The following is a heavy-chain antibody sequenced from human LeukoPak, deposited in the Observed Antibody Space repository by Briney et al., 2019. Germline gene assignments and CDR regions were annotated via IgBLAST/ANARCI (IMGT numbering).Heavy chain of an antibody. V-gene: IGHV4-34*01. Sequence: SETLSLTCAVYGGSFSGYYWSWIRQPPGKGLEWIGEINHSGSTSYNPSLKSRVTISVDTSKNQFSLKLSSVTAADTAVYYCARRSRITMIVVVGHYFDYWGQGTLVTVSS. D-gene: IGHD3-22*01. CDR2: INHSGST. J-gene: IGHJ4*02. CDR1: GGSFSGYY. CDR3: ARRSRITMIVVVGHYFDY.